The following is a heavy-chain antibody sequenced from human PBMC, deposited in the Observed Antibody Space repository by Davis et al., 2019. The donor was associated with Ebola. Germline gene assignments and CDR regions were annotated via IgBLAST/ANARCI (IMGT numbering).Heavy chain of an antibody. CDR1: GFTFSAYN. V-gene: IGHV3-23*01. D-gene: IGHD4-17*01. CDR3: ATGDYGDYSSPLEFLGY. CDR2: ISYYGE. J-gene: IGHJ4*02. Sequence: GESLKISCKASGFTFSAYNMHWVRQAPGKGLEWVSTISYYGENYADSVKGRFAISRDNSKNILYLQMNSLRAEDTAVYFCATGDYGDYSSPLEFLGYWGQGTLVTVSS.